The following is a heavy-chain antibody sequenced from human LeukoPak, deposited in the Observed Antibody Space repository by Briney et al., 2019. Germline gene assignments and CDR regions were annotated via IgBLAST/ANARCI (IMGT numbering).Heavy chain of an antibody. Sequence: PSETLSLTYTVSGGSISSSSYYWGWIRQPPGKGLEWIGSIYYSGSTYYNPSLKSRVTISVDTSKNQFSLKLSSVTAADTAVYYCARGLGAAAGPGMEFDYWGQGTLVTVSS. CDR3: ARGLGAAAGPGMEFDY. CDR2: IYYSGST. D-gene: IGHD6-13*01. CDR1: GGSISSSSYY. V-gene: IGHV4-39*07. J-gene: IGHJ4*02.